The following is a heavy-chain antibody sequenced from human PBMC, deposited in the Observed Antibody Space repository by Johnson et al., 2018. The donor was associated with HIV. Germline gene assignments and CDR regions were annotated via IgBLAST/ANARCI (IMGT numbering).Heavy chain of an antibody. CDR2: ISGSGGST. V-gene: IGHV3-23*04. D-gene: IGHD6-6*01. CDR3: ARDITAARPSAFDI. J-gene: IGHJ3*02. Sequence: MLLVESGGGVVRPGGSLRLSCAASGFTFDDYGMSWVRQAPGKGLEWVSAISGSGGSTYYADSVKGRFTISRDNSKNTLYLQMNSLRAEDTAVYYCARDITAARPSAFDIWGQGTMVTVSS. CDR1: GFTFDDYG.